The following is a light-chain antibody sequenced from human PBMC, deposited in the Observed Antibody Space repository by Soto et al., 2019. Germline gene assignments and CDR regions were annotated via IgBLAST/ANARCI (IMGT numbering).Light chain of an antibody. CDR1: QSVSSSY. Sequence: EIVLTQSPGTLSLSPGERATLSCRASQSVSSSYLAWYQQKPGQAPRLLIYGASSRATGIPDRFSGSGSGTDFTLTISRLEPEDFTVYYCQQHSNWPLTFGQGTKVDIK. CDR3: QQHSNWPLT. J-gene: IGKJ1*01. CDR2: GAS. V-gene: IGKV3-20*01.